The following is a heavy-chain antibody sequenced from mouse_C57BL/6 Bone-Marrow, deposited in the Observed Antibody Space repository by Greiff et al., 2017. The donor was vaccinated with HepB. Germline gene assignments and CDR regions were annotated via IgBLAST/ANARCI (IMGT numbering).Heavy chain of an antibody. V-gene: IGHV14-2*01. CDR1: GFNIKDYY. Sequence: VQLKQSGAELVKPGASVKLSCTASGFNIKDYYMHWVKQRTEQGLEWIGRIDPEDGETKYAPKFQGKATITADPSSNTAYLQHSSLTSEDTAVYYWAGGDYGNYVECAYWGQGTLVTVSA. CDR3: AGGDYGNYVECAY. J-gene: IGHJ3*01. D-gene: IGHD2-1*01. CDR2: IDPEDGET.